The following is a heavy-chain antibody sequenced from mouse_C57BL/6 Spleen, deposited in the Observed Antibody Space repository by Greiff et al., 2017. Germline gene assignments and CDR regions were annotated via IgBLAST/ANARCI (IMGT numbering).Heavy chain of an antibody. CDR2: IWSGGST. CDR1: GFSLTSYG. J-gene: IGHJ4*01. Sequence: QVQLKQSGPGLVQPSQSLSITCTVSGFSLTSYGVHWVRQSPGKGLEWLGVIWSGGSTDYNAAFISRLSISKDNSKSQVFFKMNSLQADDTAIYYCARLGNCYAMDYWGQGTSVTVSS. CDR3: ARLGNCYAMDY. D-gene: IGHD2-1*01. V-gene: IGHV2-2*01.